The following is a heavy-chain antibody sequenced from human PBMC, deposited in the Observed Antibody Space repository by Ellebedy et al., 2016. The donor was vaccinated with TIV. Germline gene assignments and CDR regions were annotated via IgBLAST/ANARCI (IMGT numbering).Heavy chain of an antibody. J-gene: IGHJ2*01. D-gene: IGHD6-19*01. V-gene: IGHV5-51*01. CDR2: IYPGDSDT. Sequence: KVSCKGSGYSFTTHWIGWVRQMPGKGLEWMGIIYPGDSDTRYSPSFEGQVTLSADKSITTAYLQWSSLKASDTAMYYCASIGVSVAGTWDWYFDLWGRGTLVTVSS. CDR3: ASIGVSVAGTWDWYFDL. CDR1: GYSFTTHW.